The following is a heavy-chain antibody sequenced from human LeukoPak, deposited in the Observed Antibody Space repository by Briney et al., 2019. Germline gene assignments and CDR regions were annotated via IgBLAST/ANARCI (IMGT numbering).Heavy chain of an antibody. Sequence: PGGSLRLSCAASGFTFSSYAMSWVRQAPGKGLEWVSAISGSGGSTYYADSVKGRFTISRDNSKNTLYLQMNTLGAEDTAVYYCAKALLTFGGVIVTSFYYWGQGTLVTVSS. CDR3: AKALLTFGGVIVTSFYY. V-gene: IGHV3-23*01. CDR1: GFTFSSYA. CDR2: ISGSGGST. J-gene: IGHJ4*02. D-gene: IGHD3-16*02.